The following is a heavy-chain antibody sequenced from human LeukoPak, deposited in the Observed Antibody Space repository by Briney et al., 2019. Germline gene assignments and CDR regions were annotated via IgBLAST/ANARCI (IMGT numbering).Heavy chain of an antibody. J-gene: IGHJ5*02. V-gene: IGHV1-69*04. CDR1: GGTFSSYA. CDR3: AREYCSSTSCYGGNWFDP. CDR2: IIPILGIA. D-gene: IGHD2-2*01. Sequence: GASVKVSCKASGGTFSSYAISWVRQAPGQGLEWIGRIIPILGIANYAQKFQGRVTITADKSTSTAYMELSSLRSEDTAVYYCAREYCSSTSCYGGNWFDPWGQGTLVTVSS.